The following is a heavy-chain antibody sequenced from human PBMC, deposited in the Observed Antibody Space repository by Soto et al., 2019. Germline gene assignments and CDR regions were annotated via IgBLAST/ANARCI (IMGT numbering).Heavy chain of an antibody. V-gene: IGHV6-1*01. CDR3: AREPLDRLEGVQFDY. Sequence: WVRQAPVQGLEWLGRTYYRSKWYNDYAVSVKSRITINPDTSKNQFSLQLNSVTPEDTAVYYCAREPLDRLEGVQFDYWGQGTLVTVSS. CDR2: TYYRSKWYN. J-gene: IGHJ4*02. D-gene: IGHD3-16*02.